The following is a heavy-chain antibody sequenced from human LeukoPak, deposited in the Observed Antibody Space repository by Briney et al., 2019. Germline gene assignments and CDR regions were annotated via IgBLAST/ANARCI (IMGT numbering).Heavy chain of an antibody. CDR3: AREEPAGYGMDV. V-gene: IGHV3-48*03. CDR1: GFTFSSYE. CDR2: ISSSGSTI. J-gene: IGHJ6*04. Sequence: PGGSLRLSCAASGFTFSSYEMNWGRQAPGKGLELVSYISSSGSTIYYADCVKGRFPISRANAKNSLYLQMNSLRAEDTAVYYCAREEPAGYGMDVWGKGTTVTVSS. D-gene: IGHD6-25*01.